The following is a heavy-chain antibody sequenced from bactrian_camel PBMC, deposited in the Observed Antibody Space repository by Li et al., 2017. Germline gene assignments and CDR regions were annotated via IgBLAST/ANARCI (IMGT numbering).Heavy chain of an antibody. D-gene: IGHD2*01. J-gene: IGHJ4*01. CDR2: ISSPGST. CDR1: GYIFC. Sequence: HVQLVESGGGSVTAGGSLRLSCGVSGYIFCMGWFRQAPGKEREWVAAISSPGSTSYADSVKGRFTISKDNAGNILYLQMNSLKPDDTAVYYCARDYHSYVGGKCHEYWGQGTQVTVS. CDR3: ARDYHSYVGGKCHEY. V-gene: IGHV3S53*01.